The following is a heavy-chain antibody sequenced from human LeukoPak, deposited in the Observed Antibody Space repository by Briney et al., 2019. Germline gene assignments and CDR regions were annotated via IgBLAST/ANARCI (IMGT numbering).Heavy chain of an antibody. CDR2: IYYSGST. V-gene: IGHV4-39*01. D-gene: IGHD2-2*01. J-gene: IGHJ4*02. CDR3: ARRRLGHCSSTSCRSFDY. CDR1: GGSISSSSYY. Sequence: PSETLSLTCTVSGGSISSSSYYWGWIRQPPGKGLEWIGSIYYSGSTYYNPSLKSRVTISVDTSKNQFSLKLSSVTAADTAVYYCARRRLGHCSSTSCRSFDYWGQGTLVTVSS.